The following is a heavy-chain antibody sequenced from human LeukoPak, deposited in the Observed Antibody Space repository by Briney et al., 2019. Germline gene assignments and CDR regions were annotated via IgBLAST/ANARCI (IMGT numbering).Heavy chain of an antibody. Sequence: GGSLRLSCAASGFTFSDYSMNWVRQAPGKGLEWVSAINGGGDNTYYADSVKGRFTISRDNSNSTLLLYLNSLRAEDTAVYYCARDDWTSWGQGTLVTVSS. V-gene: IGHV3-23*01. D-gene: IGHD2-21*01. CDR1: GFTFSDYS. J-gene: IGHJ4*02. CDR2: INGGGDNT. CDR3: ARDDWTS.